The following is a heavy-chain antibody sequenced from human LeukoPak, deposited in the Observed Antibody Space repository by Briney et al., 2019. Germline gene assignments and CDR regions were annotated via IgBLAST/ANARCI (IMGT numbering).Heavy chain of an antibody. CDR2: IYPGDSHT. D-gene: IGHD1-26*01. V-gene: IGHV5-51*01. CDR1: GYRFTNYW. CDR3: ARRGIVGTTSYFDY. Sequence: GGSLESSLQGSGYRFTNYWNGWVRPMPGKGLEGMGIIYPGDSHTRYSPSFQGQVTISADKSISTAYLQWSSLKASDTAMYYCARRGIVGTTSYFDYWGQGTLVTVSS. J-gene: IGHJ4*02.